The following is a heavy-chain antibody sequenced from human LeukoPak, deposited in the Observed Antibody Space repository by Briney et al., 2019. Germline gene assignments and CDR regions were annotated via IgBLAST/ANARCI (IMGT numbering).Heavy chain of an antibody. CDR1: GYTFTGYY. Sequence: ASVKVSCKASGYTFTGYYMHWVRQDPGQGLEWMGRINPNSGGTNYAQKFQGRVSMTRDTSISTAYMELSSLRSEDTAVYYCARDSSSYGDYGEYLEYFQHWGQGTLVTVSS. J-gene: IGHJ1*01. CDR3: ARDSSSYGDYGEYLEYFQH. CDR2: INPNSGGT. D-gene: IGHD4-17*01. V-gene: IGHV1-2*06.